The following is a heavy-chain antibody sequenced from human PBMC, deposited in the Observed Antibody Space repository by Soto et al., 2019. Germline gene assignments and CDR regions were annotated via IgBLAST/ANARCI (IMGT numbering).Heavy chain of an antibody. CDR1: GFTFRSDW. Sequence: EVQLVESGGGLVQPGGSLRLSCAAYGFTFRSDWMSWVRQAPGKGLEWVAHINQDGSEKYYVDSVKGRFTISRDNAKKSLYLQMNSLRAEDTAVYYCARAPYGSGSSYYFDDWGEGTLVTVSS. J-gene: IGHJ4*02. CDR2: INQDGSEK. V-gene: IGHV3-7*03. CDR3: ARAPYGSGSSYYFDD. D-gene: IGHD3-10*01.